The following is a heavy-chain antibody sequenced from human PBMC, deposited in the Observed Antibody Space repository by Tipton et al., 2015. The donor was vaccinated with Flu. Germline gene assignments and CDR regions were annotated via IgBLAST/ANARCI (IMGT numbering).Heavy chain of an antibody. CDR1: GGSISSYY. CDR3: ARGIAVARGAWSYFGL. D-gene: IGHD6-19*01. V-gene: IGHV4-59*01. J-gene: IGHJ2*01. CDR2: IYYSGST. Sequence: TLSLTCTVSGGSISSYYWSWIRQPPGKGLEWIGYIYYSGSTNYNPSLKSRVTISVDTSKNQFSLKLSSVTAADTAVYYCARGIAVARGAWSYFGLWGRGTLVTVSS.